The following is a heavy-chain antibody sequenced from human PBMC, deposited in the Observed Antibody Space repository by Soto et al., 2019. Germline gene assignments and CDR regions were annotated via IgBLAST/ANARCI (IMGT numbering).Heavy chain of an antibody. CDR1: GYTFNSYA. CDR2: INAGNGNT. CDR3: ARVKQWLEIFDY. D-gene: IGHD6-19*01. J-gene: IGHJ4*02. V-gene: IGHV1-3*01. Sequence: QVQLVQSGAEVKKPGASVKVSCKASGYTFNSYAMHWVRQAPGQRLEWMGWINAGNGNTKYSQKFQGRVTIDRDTSASTAYMELSSLRSEDTAVYYCARVKQWLEIFDYWGQGTLVTVSS.